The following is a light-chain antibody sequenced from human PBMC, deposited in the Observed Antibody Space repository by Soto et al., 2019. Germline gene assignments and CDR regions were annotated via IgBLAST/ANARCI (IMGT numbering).Light chain of an antibody. CDR3: QQYNNWPPLT. V-gene: IGKV3-15*01. CDR2: GAS. Sequence: EIVMTQSPATLSGSPGERATLSCRASQSVSSNLAWYQQKPGQAPRLLIYGASTRATGIPARFSGSGSGTELTLTISSLQSVDVGVYYCQQYNNWPPLTFGGGTKVEIK. CDR1: QSVSSN. J-gene: IGKJ4*01.